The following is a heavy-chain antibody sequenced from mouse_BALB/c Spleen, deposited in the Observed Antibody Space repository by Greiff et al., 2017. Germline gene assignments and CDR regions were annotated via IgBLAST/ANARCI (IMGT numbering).Heavy chain of an antibody. CDR2: ISTYYGDA. J-gene: IGHJ2*01. Sequence: VQGVESGAELVRPGVSVKISCKGSGYTFTDYAMHWVKQSHAKSLEWIGVISTYYGDASYNQKFKGKATMTVDKSSSTAYMELARLTSEDSAIYYCARSITTVVADYWGQGTTLTVSS. D-gene: IGHD1-1*01. CDR1: GYTFTDYA. V-gene: IGHV1S137*01. CDR3: ARSITTVVADY.